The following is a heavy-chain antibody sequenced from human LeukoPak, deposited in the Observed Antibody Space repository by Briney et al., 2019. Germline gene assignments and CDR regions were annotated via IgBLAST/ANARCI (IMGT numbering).Heavy chain of an antibody. CDR1: GGSISSYY. CDR3: ARNVRGVSDPYYYYYMDV. V-gene: IGHV4-59*12. D-gene: IGHD3-10*01. CDR2: IYYSGST. Sequence: PSETLSLTCTVSGGSISSYYWSWIRQPPGKGLEWIGYIYYSGSTNYNPSLKSRVTISVDTSKNQFSLKLSSVTAADTAVYYCARNVRGVSDPYYYYYMDVWGKGTTVTVSS. J-gene: IGHJ6*03.